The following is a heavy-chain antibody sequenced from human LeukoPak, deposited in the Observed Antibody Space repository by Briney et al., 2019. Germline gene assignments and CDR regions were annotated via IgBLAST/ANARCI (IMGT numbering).Heavy chain of an antibody. CDR3: ARTAGVAVAGSRQYFDY. V-gene: IGHV4-39*01. Sequence: SETLSLTCTVPGGLITSSSYYWGWVRQPPGKGLEWIGSFYYSGSIYYNPSLKSRVTISVDTSKNQFSLKLSSVTAADTAVYYCARTAGVAVAGSRQYFDYWGQGTLVTVSS. D-gene: IGHD6-19*01. J-gene: IGHJ4*02. CDR1: GGLITSSSYY. CDR2: FYYSGSI.